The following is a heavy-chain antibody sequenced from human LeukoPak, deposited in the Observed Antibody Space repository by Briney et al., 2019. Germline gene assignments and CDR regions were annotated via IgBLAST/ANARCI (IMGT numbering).Heavy chain of an antibody. J-gene: IGHJ3*02. CDR1: GGSGRGDD. D-gene: IGHD3-22*01. Sequence: SETLSPTSSKTGGSGRGDDLSWLRHPPGKRLEWIGYIYYSGSTKYNPSLKSRVTMSVDTSRNQFSLKLSSVTAADTAVYYCARGGLENGYHSNDGFDIWGQGTMVTVSS. CDR3: ARGGLENGYHSNDGFDI. CDR2: IYYSGST. V-gene: IGHV4-59*02.